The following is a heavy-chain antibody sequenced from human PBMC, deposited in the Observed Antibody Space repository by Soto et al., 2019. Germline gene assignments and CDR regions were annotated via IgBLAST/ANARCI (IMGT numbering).Heavy chain of an antibody. Sequence: SVKVSCKASGGTFSRYAISWVRQAPGQGLEWMGGIIPIFGTANYAQKFQGRVTITADESTSAAYMELSSLRSEDTAVYYCALGGRNTVTNYYYYGMDVWGQGTTVTVSS. V-gene: IGHV1-69*13. J-gene: IGHJ6*02. D-gene: IGHD4-4*01. CDR2: IIPIFGTA. CDR3: ALGGRNTVTNYYYYGMDV. CDR1: GGTFSRYA.